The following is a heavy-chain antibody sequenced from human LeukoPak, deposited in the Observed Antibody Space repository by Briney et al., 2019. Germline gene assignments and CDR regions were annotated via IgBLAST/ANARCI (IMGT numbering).Heavy chain of an antibody. CDR2: IYYSGST. CDR1: GGSISSSTYY. CDR3: ARLSGYENYYYYGMDV. Sequence: SETLSLTCTVSGGSISSSTYYWGWIRQPPGKGLEWIGNIYYSGSTYYNPSLKSRLTIPVDTSKNQFSLKLSSETAADTAVYYCARLSGYENYYYYGMDVWGQGTTVTVSS. V-gene: IGHV4-39*01. J-gene: IGHJ6*02. D-gene: IGHD5-12*01.